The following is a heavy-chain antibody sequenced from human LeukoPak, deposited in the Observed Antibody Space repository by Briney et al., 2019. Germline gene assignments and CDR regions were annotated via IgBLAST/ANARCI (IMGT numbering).Heavy chain of an antibody. CDR2: ISAYNGNT. Sequence: ASVKVSCKASGYTLTNYGISWVRQAPGQGLEWMGWISAYNGNTNYAQKPQGRVTMTTDTSTSTAYMELRSLRSKGTAVYYCARGGQFPIDYWGQGTLVTVSS. CDR3: ARGGQFPIDY. CDR1: GYTLTNYG. V-gene: IGHV1-18*01. J-gene: IGHJ4*02. D-gene: IGHD1-26*01.